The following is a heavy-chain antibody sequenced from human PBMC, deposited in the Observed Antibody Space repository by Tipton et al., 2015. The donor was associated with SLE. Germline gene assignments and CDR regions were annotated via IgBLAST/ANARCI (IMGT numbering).Heavy chain of an antibody. CDR2: IYDDTGRT. J-gene: IGHJ3*01. D-gene: IGHD2-21*02. Sequence: TLSLTCSVSGASIRDSFSYWGWIRQPPGKGLEWIGSIYDDTGRTHYNPSLKSRVTVSLDTSNNQFSLRLSSVTAADTAIYYCARHMSVTYANFDVWGQGTVVTVSS. CDR1: GASIRDSFSY. CDR3: ARHMSVTYANFDV. V-gene: IGHV4-39*01.